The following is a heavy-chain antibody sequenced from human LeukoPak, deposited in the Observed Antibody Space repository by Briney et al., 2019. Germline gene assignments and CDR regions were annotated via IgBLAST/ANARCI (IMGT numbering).Heavy chain of an antibody. V-gene: IGHV3-48*01. Sequence: GGSLRLSCAASGFTFSSYSMNWVRQTPGKGLEWVSYISSSTSTIYYADSVKGRFTISRDNSKNTLYLQMNSLRAEDTAVYYCAKVATMIVVVWYFDYWGQGTLVTVSS. CDR2: ISSSTSTI. CDR1: GFTFSSYS. D-gene: IGHD3-22*01. CDR3: AKVATMIVVVWYFDY. J-gene: IGHJ4*02.